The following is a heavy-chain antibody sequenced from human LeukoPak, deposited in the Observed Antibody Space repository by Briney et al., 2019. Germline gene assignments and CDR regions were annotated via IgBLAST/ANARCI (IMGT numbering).Heavy chain of an antibody. CDR1: GGSFSGYY. J-gene: IGHJ4*02. D-gene: IGHD2-21*01. V-gene: IGHV4-34*01. CDR3: AREWVVIGYSDY. CDR2: INHSGST. Sequence: KPSETLSLTCAVYGGSFSGYYWSWIRQPPGKGLEWIGEINHSGSTNYNPSLKSRVTISVDTSKNQFSLKLSSVTAADTAVYYCAREWVVIGYSDYWGQGTLVTVSS.